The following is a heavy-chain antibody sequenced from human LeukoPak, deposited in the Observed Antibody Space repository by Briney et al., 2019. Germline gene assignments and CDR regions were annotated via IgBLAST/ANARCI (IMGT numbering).Heavy chain of an antibody. J-gene: IGHJ1*01. Sequence: SGGSLRLSCAASGFTFSGYDMSWVRQAPGKGLQWVANIKTDGSEKYYVDSVKGRFTISRDNAKNSLYLQMNSLRAEDTAVYYCATYSSLNRREFQYWGQGTLLTVSS. CDR3: ATYSSLNRREFQY. CDR1: GFTFSGYD. V-gene: IGHV3-7*01. D-gene: IGHD3-22*01. CDR2: IKTDGSEK.